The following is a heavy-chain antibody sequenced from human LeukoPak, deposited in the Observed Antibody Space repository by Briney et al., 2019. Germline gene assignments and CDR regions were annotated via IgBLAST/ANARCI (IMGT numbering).Heavy chain of an antibody. CDR1: GGSISSGSYY. D-gene: IGHD6-13*01. CDR3: ARVRADRGDYSSSWYGYYFDY. Sequence: PSQTLSLTCTVSGGSISSGSYYWSWIRQPAGKGLEWIGRIYTSGSTNYNPSLKSRVTISVDTSKNQFSLKLSSVTAADTAVYYCARVRADRGDYSSSWYGYYFDYWGQGTLVTVSS. J-gene: IGHJ4*02. CDR2: IYTSGST. V-gene: IGHV4-61*02.